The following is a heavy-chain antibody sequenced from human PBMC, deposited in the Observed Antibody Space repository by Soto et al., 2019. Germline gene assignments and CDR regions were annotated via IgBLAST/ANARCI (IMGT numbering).Heavy chain of an antibody. Sequence: SETLSLTCTVSGGSISSYYWSWIRQPPGKGLEWIGYIYYSGSTNYNPSLKSRVTISVDTSKNQFSLKLSSVTAADTAVYYCARELFGRSVWFDPWGQGTLVNAPQ. D-gene: IGHD3-10*01. V-gene: IGHV4-59*01. CDR1: GGSISSYY. CDR2: IYYSGST. J-gene: IGHJ5*02. CDR3: ARELFGRSVWFDP.